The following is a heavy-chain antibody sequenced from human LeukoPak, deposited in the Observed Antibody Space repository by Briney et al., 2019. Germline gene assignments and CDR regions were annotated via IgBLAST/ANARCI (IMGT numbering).Heavy chain of an antibody. CDR2: IHYTGST. V-gene: IGHV4-59*12. CDR1: GGSISSYY. Sequence: SETLSLTCTVSGGSISSYYWSWIRQSPGKGLECIGYIHYTGSTNYNPSLKSRVTISVDKSKNQFSLKLSSVTAADTAVYYCARASISLDYWGQGTLVTVSS. CDR3: ARASISLDY. D-gene: IGHD6-6*01. J-gene: IGHJ4*02.